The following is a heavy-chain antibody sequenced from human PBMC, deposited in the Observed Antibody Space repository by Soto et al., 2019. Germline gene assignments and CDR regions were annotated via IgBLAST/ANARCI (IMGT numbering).Heavy chain of an antibody. V-gene: IGHV4-59*01. Sequence: SETLSLTCTVSGGSISSYYWSWIRQPPGKGLEWIGYIYYSGSTNYNPSLKSRVTISVDTSKNQFSLKLSSVTAADTAVYYCARAVRQLPKTWFDPWGKGTLVTVSS. CDR1: GGSISSYY. D-gene: IGHD2-2*01. CDR2: IYYSGST. CDR3: ARAVRQLPKTWFDP. J-gene: IGHJ5*02.